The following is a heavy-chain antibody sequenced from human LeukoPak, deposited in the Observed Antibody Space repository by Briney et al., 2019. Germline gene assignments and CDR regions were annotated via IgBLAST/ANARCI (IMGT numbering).Heavy chain of an antibody. V-gene: IGHV3-9*01. D-gene: IGHD2-21*02. Sequence: GRSLRLSCAASGFTFDDYAMHWVRQAPGRGLEWVSGISWNSGSIGYADSVKGRFTISRDNAKNSLYLQMNSLRAEDTALYYCAKEVESDSYYFDYWGQGTLVTVSS. CDR2: ISWNSGSI. CDR3: AKEVESDSYYFDY. CDR1: GFTFDDYA. J-gene: IGHJ4*02.